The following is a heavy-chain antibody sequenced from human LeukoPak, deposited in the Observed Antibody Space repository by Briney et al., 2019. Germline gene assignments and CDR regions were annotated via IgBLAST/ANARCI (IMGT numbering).Heavy chain of an antibody. V-gene: IGHV4-59*01. CDR3: ARVRRYTSRPDAFDI. J-gene: IGHJ3*02. D-gene: IGHD3-16*02. CDR1: GGSISSYY. Sequence: SETLSPTCTISGGSISSYYWNWIRQPPGKGLEWIGYIYYSGSTNYNPSLKSRVTISVDTSKNQFSLKLSSVTAADTAVYYCARVRRYTSRPDAFDIWGQGTMVTVSS. CDR2: IYYSGST.